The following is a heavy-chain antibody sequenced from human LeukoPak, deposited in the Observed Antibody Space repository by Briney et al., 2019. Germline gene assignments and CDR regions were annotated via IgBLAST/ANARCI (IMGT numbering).Heavy chain of an antibody. CDR2: ISAYNGNT. CDR3: ARDARVASYYYDSSGYNDY. V-gene: IGHV1-18*01. Sequence: GASVKVSCKASGYTFTSYGISWVRQAPGQGLEWMGWISAYNGNTNYAQKLQGRVTMTTDTSTSTAYMELRSLRSDDTAVYYCARDARVASYYYDSSGYNDYWGQGTLGTVSS. J-gene: IGHJ4*02. CDR1: GYTFTSYG. D-gene: IGHD3-22*01.